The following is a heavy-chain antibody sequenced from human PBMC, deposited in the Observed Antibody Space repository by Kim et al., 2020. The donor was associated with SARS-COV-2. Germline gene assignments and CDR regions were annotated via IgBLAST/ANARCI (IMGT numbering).Heavy chain of an antibody. D-gene: IGHD3-10*01. Sequence: SETLSLTCAVSGGSISSSNWWSWVRQPPGKGLEWIGEIYHSGSTNYNPSLKSRVTISVDKSKNQFSLKLSSVTAADTAVYYCARARRYYYGSGSDDYYYYMDVWGKGTTVTVSS. CDR3: ARARRYYYGSGSDDYYYYMDV. CDR2: IYHSGST. J-gene: IGHJ6*03. CDR1: GGSISSSNW. V-gene: IGHV4-4*02.